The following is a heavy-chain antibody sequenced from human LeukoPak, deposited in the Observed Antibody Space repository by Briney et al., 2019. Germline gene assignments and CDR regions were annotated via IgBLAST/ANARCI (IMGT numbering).Heavy chain of an antibody. J-gene: IGHJ6*03. CDR2: INHSGST. Sequence: SETLSLTCAAYGGSFSGYYWSWIRQPPGKGLEWIGEINHSGSTNYNPSLKSRVTISVDTSKNQFSLKLSSVTAADTAVYYCARAVGPAAIKRSGYMDVWGKGTTVTVSS. V-gene: IGHV4-34*01. CDR3: ARAVGPAAIKRSGYMDV. CDR1: GGSFSGYY. D-gene: IGHD2-2*01.